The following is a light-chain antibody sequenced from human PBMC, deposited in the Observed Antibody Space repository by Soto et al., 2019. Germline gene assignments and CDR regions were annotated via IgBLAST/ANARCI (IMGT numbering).Light chain of an antibody. CDR3: QQRSNRPEE. V-gene: IGKV3-11*01. Sequence: ASQSVSSYLAWYQQKPGQAPRLLIYDASNRATGIPARFSGSGSGTDFTLACGLLKPDDLVVHSCQQRSNRPEEFGQGTKVDI. CDR2: DAS. J-gene: IGKJ1*01. CDR1: QSVSSY.